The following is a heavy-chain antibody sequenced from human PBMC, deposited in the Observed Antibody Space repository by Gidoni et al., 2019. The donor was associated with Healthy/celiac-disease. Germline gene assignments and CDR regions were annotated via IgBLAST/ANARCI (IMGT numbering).Heavy chain of an antibody. CDR3: ARVRQFSGGEGWFDP. Sequence: EVQLVESGGGLVQPGGSLRLSCAASGFTFSSYSMNWVRQAPGKGLEWVSYISSSSSTIYYADSVKGRFTISRDNAKNSLYLQMNSLRDEDTAVYYCARVRQFSGGEGWFDPWGQGTLVTVSS. CDR1: GFTFSSYS. V-gene: IGHV3-48*02. CDR2: ISSSSSTI. J-gene: IGHJ5*02. D-gene: IGHD3-16*01.